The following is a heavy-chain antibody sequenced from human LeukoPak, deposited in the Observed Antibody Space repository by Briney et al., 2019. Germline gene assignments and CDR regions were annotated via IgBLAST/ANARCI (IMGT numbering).Heavy chain of an antibody. CDR2: ISSDGSST. Sequence: GGSLRLSCAASGFTFSSHWYWMHWVRQPPGKGLVWVSRISSDGSSTSYADSVKGRFTISRDNAENTLYLQMDSLRAEDTAVYYCARGGGYCTNGVCYPTMGGCDYWGQGTLVTVSS. CDR3: ARGGGYCTNGVCYPTMGGCDY. V-gene: IGHV3-74*01. J-gene: IGHJ4*02. CDR1: GFTFSSHWYW. D-gene: IGHD2-8*01.